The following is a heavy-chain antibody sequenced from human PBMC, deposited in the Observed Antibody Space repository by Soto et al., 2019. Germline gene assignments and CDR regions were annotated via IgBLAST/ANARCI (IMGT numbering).Heavy chain of an antibody. CDR1: GGSISSSIYY. V-gene: IGHV4-39*01. Sequence: SETLSLTCTISGGSISSSIYYWGWIRQPPGKGLEGIGIIYYSGNTYYNPSLKSRVTMSVDTSKNQFSLKLSSVTAADTAVYYCARLGGYCSTTGCYGYYAMDVWGQGTTVT. D-gene: IGHD2-2*01. CDR2: IYYSGNT. J-gene: IGHJ6*02. CDR3: ARLGGYCSTTGCYGYYAMDV.